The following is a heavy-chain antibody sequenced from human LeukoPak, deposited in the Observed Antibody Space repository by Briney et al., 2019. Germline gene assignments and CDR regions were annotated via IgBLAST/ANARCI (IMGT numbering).Heavy chain of an antibody. CDR2: ISSSSTYI. CDR3: TRGYYYGLDV. D-gene: IGHD3-10*01. J-gene: IGHJ6*04. Sequence: GGSLRXSCAASGFTFNSYNMNWVRQAPGKGLEWVSSISSSSTYIYYADSVKGRFTISRDNAENSLYMQMNSLRAEDTAVYYCTRGYYYGLDVWGKGTTVTVSS. CDR1: GFTFNSYN. V-gene: IGHV3-21*01.